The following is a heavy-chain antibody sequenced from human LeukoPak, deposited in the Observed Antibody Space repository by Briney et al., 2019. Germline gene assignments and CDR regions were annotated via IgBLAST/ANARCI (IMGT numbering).Heavy chain of an antibody. Sequence: GGSLRLSCAACGFSFSNYDMHWVRQGTGKGLEWVSGIGTAGDTHYPDSVKGRFTISRENAKNSLYLQMNSLRVGDTAMYYCARAARYYGSSGAHAFDIWGQGTMVTVS. CDR2: IGTAGDT. J-gene: IGHJ3*02. CDR3: ARAARYYGSSGAHAFDI. V-gene: IGHV3-13*01. CDR1: GFSFSNYD. D-gene: IGHD3-22*01.